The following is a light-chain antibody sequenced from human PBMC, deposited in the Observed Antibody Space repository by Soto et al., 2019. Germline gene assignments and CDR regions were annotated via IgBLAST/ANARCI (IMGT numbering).Light chain of an antibody. CDR3: HQYFRSPLT. CDR1: QNVFSNSKNRNH. Sequence: DIVMSHSQDSLPVSLGGDTTINCKFTQNVFSNSKNRNHLSWYQQKPGQPPKLLIYWATTRESGVPDRFSGSGSGTDFTLTVSGLQTEDVAIYYCHQYFRSPLTFGGGTKVDI. CDR2: WAT. V-gene: IGKV4-1*01. J-gene: IGKJ4*01.